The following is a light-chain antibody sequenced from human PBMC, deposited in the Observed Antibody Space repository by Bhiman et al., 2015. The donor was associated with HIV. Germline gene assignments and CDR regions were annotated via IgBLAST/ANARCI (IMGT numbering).Light chain of an antibody. CDR3: AAWDDSLSGSV. Sequence: QSVLTQPPSASGTPGQRVTISCSGSSSNIGSKYVYWYQQLPGTAPKLLIYRNNQRPSGVPDRFSGSKSGTSASLAISGLRSEDEADYYCAAWDDSLSGSVFGGGTKLTVI. CDR2: RNN. CDR1: SSNIGSKY. J-gene: IGLJ2*01. V-gene: IGLV1-47*01.